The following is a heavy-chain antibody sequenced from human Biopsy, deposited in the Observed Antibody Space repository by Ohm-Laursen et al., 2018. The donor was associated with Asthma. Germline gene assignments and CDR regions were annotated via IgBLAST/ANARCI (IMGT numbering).Heavy chain of an antibody. CDR1: GYTFIGCH. CDR2: INPNSGGT. Sequence: ASVKVSCKASGYTFIGCHIHWTRQAPGQGLEWMGRINPNSGGTNYAQKFQGRVTMTRDTSISTAYMEVSRLRSEDTAVYYCARGQKSAGDRWFDPWGQGTLVTVSS. D-gene: IGHD6-13*01. V-gene: IGHV1-2*06. CDR3: ARGQKSAGDRWFDP. J-gene: IGHJ5*02.